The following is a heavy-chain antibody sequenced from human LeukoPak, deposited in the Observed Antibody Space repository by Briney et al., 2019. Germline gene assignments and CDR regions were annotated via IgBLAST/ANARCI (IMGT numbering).Heavy chain of an antibody. J-gene: IGHJ1*01. D-gene: IGHD6-13*01. CDR1: DGSMSSYY. V-gene: IGHV4-59*01. Sequence: SETLSLTCTVSDGSMSSYYWSWIRQPPGKGLEWIGYIYYSGSTNYNPSLKSRVTISVDTSKNQFSLKLSSVTAADTAVYYCARGSSWYSHWGQGTLVTVSS. CDR3: ARGSSWYSH. CDR2: IYYSGST.